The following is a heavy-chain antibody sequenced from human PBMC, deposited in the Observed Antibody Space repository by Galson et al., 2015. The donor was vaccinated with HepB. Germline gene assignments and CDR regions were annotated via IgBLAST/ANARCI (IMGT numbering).Heavy chain of an antibody. D-gene: IGHD2-2*02. CDR3: AKDGAYCTSISCYKWVGDYYYMDG. CDR2: ISGSGGMT. J-gene: IGHJ6*03. Sequence: SLRLSCAASGFRFNSYAMSWVRQAPGKGLEWVSVISGSGGMTYYADSVKGRLTISRDNSKNTLYLQMNSLRAEDTAIYYCAKDGAYCTSISCYKWVGDYYYMDGGGKGTTVTISS. V-gene: IGHV3-23*01. CDR1: GFRFNSYA.